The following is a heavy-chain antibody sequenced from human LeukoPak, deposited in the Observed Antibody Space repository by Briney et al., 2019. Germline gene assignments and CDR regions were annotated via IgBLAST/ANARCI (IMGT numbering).Heavy chain of an antibody. V-gene: IGHV4-39*01. CDR1: GGSISSSSYY. CDR2: IYYSGST. Sequence: TSETLSLTCTVSGGSISSSSYYWGWIRQPPGKGLEWIGSIYYSGSTYYNPSLKSRVTISVDTPKNQFSLKLSSVTAADTAVYYCASYAEMASSRFDYWGQGTLVTVSS. D-gene: IGHD5-24*01. CDR3: ASYAEMASSRFDY. J-gene: IGHJ4*02.